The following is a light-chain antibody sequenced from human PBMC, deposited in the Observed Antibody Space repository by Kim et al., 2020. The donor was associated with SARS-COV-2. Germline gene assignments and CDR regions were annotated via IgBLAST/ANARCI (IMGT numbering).Light chain of an antibody. CDR3: HSRDSSNNHL. J-gene: IGLJ3*02. Sequence: SELTQDPAVSVALGQTVRITCQGDSLRRYYASWYQQKSGQAPVLVIYGKNNRPSGIPDRVSGSSSGNTASLTITGAQAEDEADYYCHSRDSSNNHLFGGG. CDR2: GKN. CDR1: SLRRYY. V-gene: IGLV3-19*01.